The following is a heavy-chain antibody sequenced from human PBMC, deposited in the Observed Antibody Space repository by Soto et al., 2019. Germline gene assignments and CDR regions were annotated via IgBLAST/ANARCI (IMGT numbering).Heavy chain of an antibody. Sequence: QVQLQESGPGLVKPSGTLSLTCAVSGDSITSSAWWSCVRQPPGKGLEWIGEIHLGGTTNYNPSLKSPVTLSVDKSKSQFSLILNSVPAADPAIYYCARGDNWRLALWGQGTLVTVSS. CDR2: IHLGGTT. D-gene: IGHD1-20*01. V-gene: IGHV4-4*02. CDR1: GDSITSSAW. CDR3: ARGDNWRLAL. J-gene: IGHJ4*02.